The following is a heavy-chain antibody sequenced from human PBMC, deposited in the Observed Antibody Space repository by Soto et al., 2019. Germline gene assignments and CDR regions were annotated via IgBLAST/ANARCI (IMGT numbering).Heavy chain of an antibody. V-gene: IGHV3-30*18. Sequence: QVQLVESGGGVVQPGRSLRLSCAASGFTFSSYGMHWVRQAPGKGLEWVAVISYDGSNKYYADSVKGRFTISRDNSKNTLCLQMNSLRAEDTAVYYCAKDRRVVAVAAPFDYWGQGTLVTVSS. CDR3: AKDRRVVAVAAPFDY. D-gene: IGHD6-19*01. CDR1: GFTFSSYG. J-gene: IGHJ4*02. CDR2: ISYDGSNK.